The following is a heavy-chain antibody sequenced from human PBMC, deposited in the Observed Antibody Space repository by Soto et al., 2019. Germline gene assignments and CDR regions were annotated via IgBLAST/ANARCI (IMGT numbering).Heavy chain of an antibody. J-gene: IGHJ4*02. D-gene: IGHD3-22*01. V-gene: IGHV3-13*04. Sequence: LRLSCSASGFTFSSYDMHWVRQGPGKGLEWVSAIGTAGDTNYAGSVKGRFTISRENAKNSLYLQMNSLRAGDTAIYFCARAIGPTLFDYWGQGTLVTV. CDR3: ARAIGPTLFDY. CDR1: GFTFSSYD. CDR2: IGTAGDT.